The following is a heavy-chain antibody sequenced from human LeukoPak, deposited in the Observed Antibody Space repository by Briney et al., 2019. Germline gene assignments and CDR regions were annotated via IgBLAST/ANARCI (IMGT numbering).Heavy chain of an antibody. J-gene: IGHJ4*02. CDR3: ARTMVRGSTPKYYFDY. D-gene: IGHD3-10*01. Sequence: PSETLSLTCTVSGYSISSGYYWGWIRQPPGKGLEWIGSIYHSGSTYYNPSLKSRVTISVDTSKNQFSLKLSSVTAADTAVYYCARTMVRGSTPKYYFDYWGQGTLVTVSS. CDR2: IYHSGST. CDR1: GYSISSGYY. V-gene: IGHV4-38-2*02.